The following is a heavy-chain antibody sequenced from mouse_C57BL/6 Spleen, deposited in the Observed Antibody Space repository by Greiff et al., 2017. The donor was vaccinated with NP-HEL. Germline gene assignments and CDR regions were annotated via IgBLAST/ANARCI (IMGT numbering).Heavy chain of an antibody. CDR3: ARRPNYYGSSYPYAMDY. J-gene: IGHJ4*01. V-gene: IGHV3-6*01. Sequence: EVQLQESGPGLVKPSQSLSLTCSVTGYSITSGYYWNWIRQFPGNKLEWMGYISYDGSNNYNPSLKNRISITRDTSTNQFFLKLNSVTTEDTATYYCARRPNYYGSSYPYAMDYWGQGTSVTVSS. CDR1: GYSITSGYY. CDR2: ISYDGSN. D-gene: IGHD1-1*01.